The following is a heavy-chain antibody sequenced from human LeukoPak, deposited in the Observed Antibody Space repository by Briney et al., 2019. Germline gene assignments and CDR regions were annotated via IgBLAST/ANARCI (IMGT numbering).Heavy chain of an antibody. J-gene: IGHJ4*02. CDR3: TRPGGAVSGTQFDY. D-gene: IGHD6-13*01. CDR1: GFTFSGAA. V-gene: IGHV3-73*01. CDR2: IRSRSNNYAT. Sequence: GGSLKLSCAASGFTFSGAAMHWVRQASGKGLEWVGHIRSRSNNYATAYAASVKGRFTISRDDSKNTAYLQMNSLKTEDTAVYYCTRPGGAVSGTQFDYWGQGTLVTVSS.